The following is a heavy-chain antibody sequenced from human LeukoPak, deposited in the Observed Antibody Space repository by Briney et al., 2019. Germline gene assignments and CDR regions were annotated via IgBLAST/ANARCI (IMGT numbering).Heavy chain of an antibody. D-gene: IGHD6-13*01. Sequence: GGSLRLSCAASGFTFSSYWMHWVRQAPGKGLVWVSRINSDRSSTSYADSVKGRFTISRDNAKNTLYLQMNSLRAEDTAVYYCARDQARRTVIAAAGNLDYWGQGTLVTVSS. CDR3: ARDQARRTVIAAAGNLDY. J-gene: IGHJ4*02. CDR2: INSDRSST. CDR1: GFTFSSYW. V-gene: IGHV3-74*01.